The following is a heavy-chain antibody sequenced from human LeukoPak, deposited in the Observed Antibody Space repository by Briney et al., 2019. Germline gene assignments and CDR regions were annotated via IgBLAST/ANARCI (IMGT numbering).Heavy chain of an antibody. D-gene: IGHD3-9*01. J-gene: IGHJ4*02. Sequence: SETLSLTCTVSVGSISSGDYYWSWIRQPPGKGLEWIGYIYYSGSTYYNPSLKSRVTISVDTSKNQFSLKLSSVTAADTAVYYCARDAKLRYFDYWGQGTLVTVSS. CDR2: IYYSGST. CDR1: VGSISSGDYY. V-gene: IGHV4-30-4*01. CDR3: ARDAKLRYFDY.